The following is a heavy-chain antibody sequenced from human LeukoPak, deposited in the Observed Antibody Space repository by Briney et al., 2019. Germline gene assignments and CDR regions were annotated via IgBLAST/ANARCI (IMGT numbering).Heavy chain of an antibody. CDR3: ARLSPLTGAYYYVDV. V-gene: IGHV4-38-2*02. Sequence: PSETLSLTCTVSGYSVSSGYSWVWIRQSPVKGLEWIGSIYHSGSTYYNPSLKSRVTISVDTSKNQFSLKLSSVTAADTAVYYCARLSPLTGAYYYVDVWGKGTTVTVFS. CDR1: GYSVSSGYS. CDR2: IYHSGST. J-gene: IGHJ6*03. D-gene: IGHD7-27*01.